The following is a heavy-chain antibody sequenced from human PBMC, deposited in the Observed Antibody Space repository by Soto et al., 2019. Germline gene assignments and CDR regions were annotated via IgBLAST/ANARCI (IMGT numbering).Heavy chain of an antibody. D-gene: IGHD3-22*01. CDR3: AKVYYDSIGYPDWYFDL. Sequence: EVQLVESGGVVVQPGGSLRLSCAASGFTFDDYTMHWVRQAPGKGLEWVSLISWDGGSTYYADSVKGRFTISRDNSKNSLYLQMNSLRTEDTALYYCAKVYYDSIGYPDWYFDLWGRGTLGTVSS. V-gene: IGHV3-43*01. CDR2: ISWDGGST. CDR1: GFTFDDYT. J-gene: IGHJ2*01.